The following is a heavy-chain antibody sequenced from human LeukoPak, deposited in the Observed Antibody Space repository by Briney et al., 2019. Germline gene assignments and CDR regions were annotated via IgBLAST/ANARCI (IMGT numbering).Heavy chain of an antibody. J-gene: IGHJ4*02. Sequence: GESLKISCKGSGYNFISYWIAWVRQMPGKGLEWMGIIYPGDPDTRYSPSFQGQVTISADKSINTAYLQWSSLKASDTAMYYCARRDFGSGSYFNYYWGQGTLVTVSS. CDR3: ARRDFGSGSYFNYY. CDR2: IYPGDPDT. CDR1: GYNFISYW. D-gene: IGHD3-10*01. V-gene: IGHV5-51*01.